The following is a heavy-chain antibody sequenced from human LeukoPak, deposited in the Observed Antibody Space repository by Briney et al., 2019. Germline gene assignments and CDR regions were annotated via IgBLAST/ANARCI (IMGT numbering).Heavy chain of an antibody. CDR2: ISNDGTIQ. J-gene: IGHJ4*02. D-gene: IGHD3-16*01. V-gene: IGHV3-30*03. CDR1: GFTFSSYG. CDR3: ARDLGGVTFDY. Sequence: GGSLRLSCAASGFTFSSYGMSWVRQAPGKGLEWVAVISNDGTIQYYADSVKGRFTISRDNAKNTLYLQMNSLRAEDTAVYYCARDLGGVTFDYWGQGTLVTVSS.